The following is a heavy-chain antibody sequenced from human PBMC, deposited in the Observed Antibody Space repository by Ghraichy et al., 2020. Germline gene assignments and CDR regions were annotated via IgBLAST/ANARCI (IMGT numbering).Heavy chain of an antibody. CDR1: GGSISSYY. J-gene: IGHJ2*01. V-gene: IGHV4-59*08. D-gene: IGHD1-26*01. CDR3: ARRSIELSLGSSWYFDL. Sequence: SETLSLTCTVSGGSISSYYWSWIRQPPGKGLEWIGYFYYSGSTNYNPSLKSRVTISVDTSKNQFSLKLSSVTAADTAVYYCARRSIELSLGSSWYFDLWGRGTLVTVSS. CDR2: FYYSGST.